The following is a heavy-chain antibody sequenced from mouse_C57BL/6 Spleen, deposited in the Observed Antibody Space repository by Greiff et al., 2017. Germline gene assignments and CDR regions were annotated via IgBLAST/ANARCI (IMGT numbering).Heavy chain of an antibody. CDR1: GYTFTSYW. Sequence: QVQLQQSGAELAKPGASVKLSCKASGYTFTSYWMHWVNQRPGKGLEWIGYINPSSGYSKYNQKFKDKATLTADKSSSTAYMQLSSLTYEDSAVYYCARSGSYYDYEGDFDVWGTGTTVTVSS. V-gene: IGHV1-7*01. CDR3: ARSGSYYDYEGDFDV. D-gene: IGHD2-4*01. J-gene: IGHJ1*03. CDR2: INPSSGYS.